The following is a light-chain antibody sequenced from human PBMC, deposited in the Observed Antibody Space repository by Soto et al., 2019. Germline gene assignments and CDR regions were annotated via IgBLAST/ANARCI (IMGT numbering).Light chain of an antibody. CDR3: AAWDDSLSGRV. CDR1: SSNIGSNY. CDR2: RNN. J-gene: IGLJ1*01. V-gene: IGLV1-47*01. Sequence: QSVLTQPPSASGTPGQRVTISCSGSSSNIGSNYVYWYQQLPGTAPKLLIYRNNQRPSGVPDRFSGSKSGTSASLAISGLRSEDEADYYCAAWDDSLSGRVFGTGTRSLS.